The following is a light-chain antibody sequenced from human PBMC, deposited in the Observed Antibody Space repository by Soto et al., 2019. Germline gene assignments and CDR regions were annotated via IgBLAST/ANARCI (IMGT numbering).Light chain of an antibody. J-gene: IGKJ1*01. CDR1: QSVSSYY. CDR3: QQCSSSPWT. CDR2: AAS. V-gene: IGKV3-20*01. Sequence: EIVLTQSPGTLSLSPGERATLSCRASQSVSSYYLAWYQQKPGQAPRLLIYAASSRATGIPDRFSGGGSGTDFTLTISRLESEDFAVYYCQQCSSSPWTFGQGTKVDIK.